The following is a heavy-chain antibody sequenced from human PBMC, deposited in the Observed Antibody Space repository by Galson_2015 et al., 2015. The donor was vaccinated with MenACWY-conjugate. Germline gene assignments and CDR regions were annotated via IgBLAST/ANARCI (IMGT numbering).Heavy chain of an antibody. J-gene: IGHJ4*02. CDR2: IYYSGST. D-gene: IGHD6-19*01. Sequence: ETLSLTYTVSGGSISSGSYYWGWIRQPPGKGLEWIGSIYYSGSTYYNPSLKSRVTISVDTSRNQFSLKLSSVTAADTALYYCARRMAGTQHFDYWGQGTLVSVSS. CDR1: GGSISSGSYY. V-gene: IGHV4-39*01. CDR3: ARRMAGTQHFDY.